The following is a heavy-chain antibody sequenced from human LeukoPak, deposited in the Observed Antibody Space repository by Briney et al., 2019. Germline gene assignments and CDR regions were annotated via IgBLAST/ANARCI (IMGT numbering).Heavy chain of an antibody. V-gene: IGHV3-7*01. J-gene: IGHJ4*02. D-gene: IGHD7-27*01. CDR3: ARGVWAPFDS. Sequence: GGSLRLSCAASGFSLSNYWMNWVRKAPGKGLEWVANIKQDGSEKNYVDSVKVRFSISRDNAKNSLILQMNSLRDEDTAVYYCARGVWAPFDSWGQGTLVSVSS. CDR1: GFSLSNYW. CDR2: IKQDGSEK.